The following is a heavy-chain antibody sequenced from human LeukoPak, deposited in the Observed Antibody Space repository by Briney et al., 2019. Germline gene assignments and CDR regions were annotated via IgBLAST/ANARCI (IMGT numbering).Heavy chain of an antibody. V-gene: IGHV1-69*06. CDR3: ARDNDSRDPPHFDY. CDR2: IIPIFGTA. J-gene: IGHJ4*02. CDR1: GGTFSSYA. Sequence: GASVKVSCKASGGTFSSYAISWVRQAPGQGLEWMGGIIPIFGTANYAQKFRSRVTITADKSTRTAYMELSSLRSEDTAVYYCARDNDSRDPPHFDYWGQGTLVTVSS. D-gene: IGHD3-16*01.